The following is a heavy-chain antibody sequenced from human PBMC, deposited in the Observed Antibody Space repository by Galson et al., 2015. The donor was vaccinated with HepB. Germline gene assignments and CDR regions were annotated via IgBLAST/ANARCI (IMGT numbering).Heavy chain of an antibody. CDR3: ATGGFYGAGAFDT. CDR2: YHPENGGT. D-gene: IGHD3-10*01. Sequence: SVKVSCKVSGYSLTELSLHWVRQAPGKGLEWMGGYHPENGGTVYAQKFQGRVTMTEDTSTDIAYMELSSLRSGDTAVYYCATGGFYGAGAFDTWGQGTMVTVSS. J-gene: IGHJ3*02. V-gene: IGHV1-24*01. CDR1: GYSLTELS.